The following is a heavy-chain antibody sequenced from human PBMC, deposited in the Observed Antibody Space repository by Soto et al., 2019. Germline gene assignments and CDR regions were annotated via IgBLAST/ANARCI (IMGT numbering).Heavy chain of an antibody. D-gene: IGHD3-10*01. J-gene: IGHJ4*02. CDR2: ITKDGSSI. Sequence: GGSLRLSCAASGFTFSSFWMHWVRQVPGKGLVWISHITKDGSSISYADSVKGRFTISRDNAKNTVYLQMNGLRAEDTAVYYCARGGVGSFDYWGQGSLVTVSS. V-gene: IGHV3-74*01. CDR1: GFTFSSFW. CDR3: ARGGVGSFDY.